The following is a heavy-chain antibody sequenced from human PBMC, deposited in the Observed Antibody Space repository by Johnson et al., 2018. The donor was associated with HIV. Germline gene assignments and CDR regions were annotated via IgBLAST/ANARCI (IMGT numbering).Heavy chain of an antibody. J-gene: IGHJ3*02. D-gene: IGHD6-13*01. V-gene: IGHV3-33*08. CDR3: ARVGSSWGRDAFDI. Sequence: QVQLVESGGGLVQPGGSLRLSCAASGFTVSSNYMSWVRQAPGKGLEWVAVVWFDGRNKYYADSVKGRFTISRDNSENTLYLQMNSLRAEDTAVYYCARVGSSWGRDAFDIWGQGTMVTVPS. CDR2: VWFDGRNK. CDR1: GFTVSSNY.